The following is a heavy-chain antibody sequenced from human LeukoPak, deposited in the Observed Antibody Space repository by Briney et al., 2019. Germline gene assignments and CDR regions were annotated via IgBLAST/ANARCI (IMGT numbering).Heavy chain of an antibody. CDR3: ARVGRDYSSSSPPDY. V-gene: IGHV3-74*01. D-gene: IGHD6-6*01. CDR2: INIDGSST. Sequence: QPGGSLRLSCAASGFTFSTYWMHWVRQAPGKGLVWVSRINIDGSSTLYADSVRGRFTISRDNAKNTLYLQMNSLRAEDTAMYYCARVGRDYSSSSPPDYWGQGTLVTVSS. J-gene: IGHJ4*02. CDR1: GFTFSTYW.